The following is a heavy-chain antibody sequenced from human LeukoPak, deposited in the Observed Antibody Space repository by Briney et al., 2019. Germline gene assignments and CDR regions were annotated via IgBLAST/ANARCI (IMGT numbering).Heavy chain of an antibody. CDR3: ARHSSSHWYFDL. CDR1: GGSISSYY. Sequence: SETLSLTCTASGGSISSYYWSWIRQPPGKGLEWMGYIYYSGSTNYNPSLKSRVTISVDTSKNQLSLKVRYVTAADTAGDYCARHSSSHWYFDLWGRGTLVTVSS. J-gene: IGHJ2*01. D-gene: IGHD6-13*01. CDR2: IYYSGST. V-gene: IGHV4-59*08.